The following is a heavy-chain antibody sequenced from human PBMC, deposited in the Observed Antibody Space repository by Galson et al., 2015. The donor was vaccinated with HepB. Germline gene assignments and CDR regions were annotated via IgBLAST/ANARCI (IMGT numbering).Heavy chain of an antibody. V-gene: IGHV3-15*07. CDR3: TTRTGANPNAFDI. Sequence: SLRLSCAASGFTFSNAWMNWVRQAPGKGLEWVGRIKSKTDGGTTDYAAPVKGRFTISRDDSKNTLYLQMNSLKTEDTAVYYCTTRTGANPNAFDIWGQGTMVTVSS. CDR2: IKSKTDGGTT. D-gene: IGHD1-26*01. J-gene: IGHJ3*02. CDR1: GFTFSNAW.